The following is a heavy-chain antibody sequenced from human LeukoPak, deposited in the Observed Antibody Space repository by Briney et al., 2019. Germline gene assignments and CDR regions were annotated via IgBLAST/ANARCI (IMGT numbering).Heavy chain of an antibody. CDR1: GYSISSGPY. CDR3: ATNWSDFDY. CDR2: IYLGGTT. D-gene: IGHD1-1*01. J-gene: IGHJ4*02. Sequence: PSETLSLTCSVSGYSISSGPYWGWIRQPPGQGLEWIASIYLGGTTYYTTSLKSRVTVSVDTSKNQLSLRLSSVTAADTAVYYCATNWSDFDYWGPGTLVTVSS. V-gene: IGHV4-38-2*01.